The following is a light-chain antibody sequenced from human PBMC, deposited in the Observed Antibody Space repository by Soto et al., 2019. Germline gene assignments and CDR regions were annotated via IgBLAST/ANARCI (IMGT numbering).Light chain of an antibody. J-gene: IGKJ3*01. CDR3: QQRSNWRFT. CDR1: QSVSSY. V-gene: IGKV3-11*01. CDR2: DAT. Sequence: EIVLTQSPATLSLSPGERATLSCRASQSVSSYLAWYQQKPGQAPRLLIYDATNRATGIPARFSGGGSGTDCTLTISSLEPDDFAVYYCQQRSNWRFTFGPGTRVDIK.